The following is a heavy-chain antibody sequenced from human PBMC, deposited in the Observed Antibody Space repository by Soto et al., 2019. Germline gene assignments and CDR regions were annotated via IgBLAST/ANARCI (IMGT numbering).Heavy chain of an antibody. D-gene: IGHD3-3*01. CDR1: GGSISSGGYY. J-gene: IGHJ4*02. Sequence: LSLTCTVSGGSISSGGYYWSWIRQHPGKGLEWIGYIYYSGSTYYNPSLKSRVTISVDTSKNQFSLKLSSVTAADTAVYYCARASYYDFWSGYWYWGQGTLVTVSS. V-gene: IGHV4-31*03. CDR3: ARASYYDFWSGYWY. CDR2: IYYSGST.